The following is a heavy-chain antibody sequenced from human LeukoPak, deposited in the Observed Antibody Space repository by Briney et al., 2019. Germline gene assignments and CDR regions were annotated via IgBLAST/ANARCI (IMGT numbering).Heavy chain of an antibody. Sequence: GGSLIPSCAASGFTVSSNHMSWVRQAPGKGLEWVSVIYSGGSTYYADSVKGRFTISRDNSKNTLYLQMNSLRAEDTAVYYCAREGTTVVKGDFDYWGQGTLVTVSS. CDR2: IYSGGST. J-gene: IGHJ4*02. V-gene: IGHV3-66*01. CDR1: GFTVSSNH. D-gene: IGHD4-17*01. CDR3: AREGTTVVKGDFDY.